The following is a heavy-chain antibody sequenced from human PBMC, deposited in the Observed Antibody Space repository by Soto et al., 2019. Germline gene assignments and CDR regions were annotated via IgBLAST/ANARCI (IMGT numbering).Heavy chain of an antibody. CDR2: IYSGGST. D-gene: IGHD3-16*01. J-gene: IGHJ4*02. CDR1: GFTVSTKY. CDR3: ARDPWGADH. Sequence: EVQVVESGGGLVQPGGSLRLSCAASGFTVSTKYMSWVRQAPGKGLEWVSVIYSGGSTFYADSVRGRFTISRDNCKNTVNLQMNSLRAEDTAVYYCARDPWGADHCGQGTLVTVSS. V-gene: IGHV3-66*01.